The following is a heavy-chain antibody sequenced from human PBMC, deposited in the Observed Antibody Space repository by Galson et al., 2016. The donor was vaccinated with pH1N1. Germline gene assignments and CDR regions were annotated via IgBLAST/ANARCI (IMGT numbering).Heavy chain of an antibody. D-gene: IGHD7-27*01. J-gene: IGHJ4*02. CDR1: GASISSYY. Sequence: ETLSLTCNVSGASISSYYWSWIRQPPGKGLEWIGFFYNGGSTKYNPSLKSRVTISADTSKKQFSLRLSSVTAADTAVYYCARHADTSTWGLLYWGRGILVTVSS. CDR3: ARHADTSTWGLLY. CDR2: FYNGGST. V-gene: IGHV4-59*08.